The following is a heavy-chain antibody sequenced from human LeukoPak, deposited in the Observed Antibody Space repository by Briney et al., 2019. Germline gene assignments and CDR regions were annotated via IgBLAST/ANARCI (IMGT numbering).Heavy chain of an antibody. V-gene: IGHV3-23*01. J-gene: IGHJ4*02. CDR2: ISGSGGGT. Sequence: GGSLRLSCAASGFTFSSYAMSWVRQAPGKGLQWVSTISGSGGGTYYAVPVKGRFTISRDNSKNTLYLQMNSLRAEDTAVYYCAKGAGYSYDYDFDYWGQGTLVTVSS. D-gene: IGHD5-18*01. CDR1: GFTFSSYA. CDR3: AKGAGYSYDYDFDY.